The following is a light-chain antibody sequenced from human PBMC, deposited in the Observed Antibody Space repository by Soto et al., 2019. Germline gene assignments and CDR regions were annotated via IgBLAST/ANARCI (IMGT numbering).Light chain of an antibody. CDR3: LRHNDYPIT. Sequence: EIVLTQSPGTLSLSPGERATLSCRASQSVSSSYLAWYQQKPGQAPRLLIYGASSRATGIPDRFSGSGSGTDFTLTISRLEPEDFATYYCLRHNDYPITFGQGTRLEIK. J-gene: IGKJ5*01. CDR1: QSVSSSY. CDR2: GAS. V-gene: IGKV3-20*01.